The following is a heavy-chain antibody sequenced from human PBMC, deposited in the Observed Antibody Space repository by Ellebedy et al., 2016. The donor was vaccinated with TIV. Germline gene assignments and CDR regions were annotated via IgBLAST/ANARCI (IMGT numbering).Heavy chain of an antibody. V-gene: IGHV3-7*01. CDR1: GFTFSSYW. CDR2: IKQDGSEK. CDR3: ARVPRYFDWLSAYYYYYYGMDV. J-gene: IGHJ6*02. Sequence: GGSLRLXXAASGFTFSSYWMSWVRQAPGKGLEWVANIKQDGSEKYYVDSVKGRFTISRDNAKNSLYLQMNSLRAEDTAVYYCARVPRYFDWLSAYYYYYYGMDVWGQGTTVTVSS. D-gene: IGHD3-9*01.